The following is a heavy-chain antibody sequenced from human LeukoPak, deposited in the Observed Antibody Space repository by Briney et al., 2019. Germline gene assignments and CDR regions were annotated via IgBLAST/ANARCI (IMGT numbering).Heavy chain of an antibody. D-gene: IGHD2/OR15-2a*01. J-gene: IGHJ6*02. CDR3: AKYVSAKGPPYALDV. CDR1: EFTFSSYA. CDR2: INVSGGST. V-gene: IGHV3-23*01. Sequence: PGGSQRLSCAASEFTFSSYAMQWVRQAPGKGLEWVSGINVSGGSTWYADSVKGRFTISRDNSKNTLYLQMNSLRAEDTAVYYCAKYVSAKGPPYALDVWGQGTTVTVSS.